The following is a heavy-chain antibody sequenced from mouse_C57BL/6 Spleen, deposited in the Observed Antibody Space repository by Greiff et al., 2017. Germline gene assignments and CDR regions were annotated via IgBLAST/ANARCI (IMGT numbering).Heavy chain of an antibody. D-gene: IGHD3-2*02. Sequence: QVQLQQSGPELVKPGASVKISCKASGYAFSSSWMNWVKQRPGKGLEWIGRINPGDGDTNYNGKFKGKSTLTADKSSSTAYMQRSSLTSEDAAVYCCARGLRTSFAYWGQGTLVTVSA. J-gene: IGHJ3*01. CDR2: INPGDGDT. CDR3: ARGLRTSFAY. V-gene: IGHV1-82*01. CDR1: GYAFSSSW.